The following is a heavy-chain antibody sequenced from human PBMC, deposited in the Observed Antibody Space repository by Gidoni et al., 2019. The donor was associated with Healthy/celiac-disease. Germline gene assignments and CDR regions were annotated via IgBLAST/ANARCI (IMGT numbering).Heavy chain of an antibody. D-gene: IGHD3-22*01. CDR2: IYSGART. CDR1: GFTVSSNY. Sequence: EVQLVESGGGLIQPGWSLRLSCAASGFTVSSNYMSWVRQAPGQGLEWVSVIYSGARTYYADSVKGRFTISRDNSKNTLYLQMNSLRAEDTAVYYCARGVSPYYYDISGYYYFDYWGQGTLVTVSS. J-gene: IGHJ4*02. V-gene: IGHV3-53*01. CDR3: ARGVSPYYYDISGYYYFDY.